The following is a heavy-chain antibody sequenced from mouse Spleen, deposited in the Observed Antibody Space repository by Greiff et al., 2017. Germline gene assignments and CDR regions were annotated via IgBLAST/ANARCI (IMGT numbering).Heavy chain of an antibody. CDR3: AREDSSSGFAY. CDR2: ISSGGSYT. J-gene: IGHJ3*01. V-gene: IGHV5-9-3*01. D-gene: IGHD1-1*01. Sequence: DVHLVESGGGLVKPGGSLKLSCAASGFTFSSYAMSWVRQTPEKRLEWVATISSGGSYTYYPDSVKGRFTISRDNAKNTLYLQMSSLRSEDTAMYYCAREDSSSGFAYWGQGTLVTVSA. CDR1: GFTFSSYA.